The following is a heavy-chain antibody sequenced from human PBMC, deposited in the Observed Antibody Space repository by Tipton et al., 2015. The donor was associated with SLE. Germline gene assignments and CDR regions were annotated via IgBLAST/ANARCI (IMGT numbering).Heavy chain of an antibody. CDR1: GGSISSSSYY. CDR2: IYTSGGT. J-gene: IGHJ3*01. V-gene: IGHV4-39*07. D-gene: IGHD4-17*01. CDR3: ARGGVTTVTAV. Sequence: TLSLTCTVSGGSISSSSYYWGWIRQPPGKGLEWIGSIYTSGGTNYNPSLKSRVTISVDTSKNQFSLKLSSVTAADTAVYYCARGGVTTVTAVWGQGTMVTVSS.